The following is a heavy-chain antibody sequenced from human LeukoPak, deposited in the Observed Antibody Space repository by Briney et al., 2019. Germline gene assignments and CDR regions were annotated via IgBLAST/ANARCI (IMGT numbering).Heavy chain of an antibody. Sequence: SETLSLTCSVSGDSVSRSDSYCAWIRQPPGKGLQWIGTIYYSGRTYYSPSLKSRVTMSVDPSNNQFSLNLRSVTAADTALYYCARRRYYDGSGYLEWGQGTLLSVSS. D-gene: IGHD3-22*01. CDR2: IYYSGRT. J-gene: IGHJ1*01. V-gene: IGHV4-39*01. CDR1: GDSVSRSDSY. CDR3: ARRRYYDGSGYLE.